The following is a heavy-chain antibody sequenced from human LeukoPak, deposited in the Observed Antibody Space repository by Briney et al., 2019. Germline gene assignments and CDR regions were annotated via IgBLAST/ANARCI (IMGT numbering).Heavy chain of an antibody. D-gene: IGHD4-23*01. CDR3: AKVKTTVITPIDY. CDR2: ISGSGGST. CDR1: GGSISGYY. V-gene: IGHV3-23*01. J-gene: IGHJ4*02. Sequence: PSETLSLTCTVSGGSISGYYWSWVRQAPGKGLEWVSSISGSGGSTYYADSVKGRFTISRDNSKNTLYLQMNTLRAEDTAVYYCAKVKTTVITPIDYWGQGTLVTVSS.